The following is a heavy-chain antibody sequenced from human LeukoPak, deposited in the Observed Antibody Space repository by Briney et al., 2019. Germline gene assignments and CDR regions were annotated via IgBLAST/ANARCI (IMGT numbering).Heavy chain of an antibody. J-gene: IGHJ4*02. V-gene: IGHV3-30-3*01. D-gene: IGHD6-19*01. CDR3: ARDSVSGSLGY. CDR2: ISYDGSNK. CDR1: GFTFSGYP. Sequence: GGSLRLSCAASGFTFSGYPIHWVRQAPGKGLEWVAVISYDGSNKYYADSVKGRFTISRDNSKNTLYLQMNSLRAEDTAVYYCARDSVSGSLGYWGQGTLVTVSS.